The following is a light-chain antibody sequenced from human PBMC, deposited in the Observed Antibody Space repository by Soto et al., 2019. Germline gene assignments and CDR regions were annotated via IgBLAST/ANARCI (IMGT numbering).Light chain of an antibody. CDR3: CSYVGSDTSFV. V-gene: IGLV2-11*01. J-gene: IGLJ1*01. Sequence: QSVLTQPRSVSGSPGQSVTISCTGTTSDVGGYNFVSWYQQRPGKVPKLMIYDVSIRPSGVPDRFSGSKSGNTASLTISGLQAEYEADYYCCSYVGSDTSFVFGSGTKVPS. CDR2: DVS. CDR1: TSDVGGYNF.